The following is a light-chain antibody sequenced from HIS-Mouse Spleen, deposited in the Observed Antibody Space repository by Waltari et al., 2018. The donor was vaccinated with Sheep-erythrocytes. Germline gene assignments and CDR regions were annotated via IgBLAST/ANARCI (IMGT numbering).Light chain of an antibody. V-gene: IGKV3-11*01. CDR1: PSVSSY. CDR3: QQLT. Sequence: EIVLTQSPATLSLSPGERATLSCRASPSVSSYLAWYQQKPGQAPRLLIYDASNRATGIPARFSGSGSGTDFTLTISSLEPEDFAVYYCQQLTFGGGTKVEIK. CDR2: DAS. J-gene: IGKJ4*01.